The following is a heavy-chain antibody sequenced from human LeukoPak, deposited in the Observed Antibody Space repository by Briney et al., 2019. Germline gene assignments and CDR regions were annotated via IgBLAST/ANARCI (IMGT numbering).Heavy chain of an antibody. CDR1: GVSISSYH. V-gene: IGHV4-59*01. Sequence: PSETLSLTCTVSGVSISSYHWTWIRQPPGEGLEWFGHIYNSGSTNYNPSLRGRVTISLDTSKNQVSLKLSSVTAADTAMYYCARKDGDGWGQGTLVTVSS. CDR3: ARKDGDG. CDR2: IYNSGST. J-gene: IGHJ4*02. D-gene: IGHD5-24*01.